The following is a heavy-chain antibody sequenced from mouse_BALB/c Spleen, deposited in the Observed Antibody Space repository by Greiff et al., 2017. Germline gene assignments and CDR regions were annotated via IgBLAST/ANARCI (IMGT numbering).Heavy chain of an antibody. D-gene: IGHD2-4*01. J-gene: IGHJ2*01. CDR3: ARETYDYDAGYFDY. Sequence: VQRVESGPGLVAPSQSLSITCTVSGFSLTSYGVHWVRQPPGKGLEWLGVIWAGGSTNYNSALMSRLSISKDNSKSQVFLKMNSLQTDDTAMYYCARETYDYDAGYFDYWGQGTTLTVSS. CDR2: IWAGGST. CDR1: GFSLTSYG. V-gene: IGHV2-9*02.